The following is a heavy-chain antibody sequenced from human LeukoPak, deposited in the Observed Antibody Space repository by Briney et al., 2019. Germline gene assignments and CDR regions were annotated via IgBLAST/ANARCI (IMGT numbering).Heavy chain of an antibody. V-gene: IGHV3-30*02. CDR2: IRYDGSNK. J-gene: IGHJ4*02. CDR3: ARDRASYYYDSSGYFDY. CDR1: GFTFSSYG. Sequence: GGSLRLSCAASGFTFSSYGMHWVRQAPGKGLEWVAFIRYDGSNKYYADSVKGRFTISRDNSKNTLYLQMNSLRAEDTAVYYCARDRASYYYDSSGYFDYWGQGTLVTVSS. D-gene: IGHD3-22*01.